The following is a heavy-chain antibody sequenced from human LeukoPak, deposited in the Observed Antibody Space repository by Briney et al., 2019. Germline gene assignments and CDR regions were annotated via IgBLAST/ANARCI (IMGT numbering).Heavy chain of an antibody. CDR3: ALLGYDSSGYFRGYYFDY. Sequence: PSETLSLTCTVSGGSISSGGYYWCWIRQHPGEVLEWVGYNYYSGSTYYNPSLKSRVTISVDTSKNQFSLKLSSVTAADTAVYYCALLGYDSSGYFRGYYFDYWGQGTLVTVSS. CDR2: NYYSGST. D-gene: IGHD3-22*01. CDR1: GGSISSGGYY. J-gene: IGHJ4*02. V-gene: IGHV4-31*03.